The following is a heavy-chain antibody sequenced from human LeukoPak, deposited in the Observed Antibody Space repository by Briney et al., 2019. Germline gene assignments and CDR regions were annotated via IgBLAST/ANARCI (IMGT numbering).Heavy chain of an antibody. D-gene: IGHD1-26*01. Sequence: ASVKVSCKASGYTFTGYYMHWVRQAPGQGLEWMGWINPTSGATNYAQNFQGRVTMIRDTSISTAYMDLSRLRSDDTAVYYCARSQTGTYSQPPDYWGQGTLVTVSS. CDR2: INPTSGAT. V-gene: IGHV1-2*02. CDR1: GYTFTGYY. CDR3: ARSQTGTYSQPPDY. J-gene: IGHJ4*02.